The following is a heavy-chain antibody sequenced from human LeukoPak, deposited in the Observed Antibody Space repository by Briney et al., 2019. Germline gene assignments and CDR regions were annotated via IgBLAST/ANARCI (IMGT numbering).Heavy chain of an antibody. J-gene: IGHJ4*02. Sequence: GGSLRLSCAASGFTFSSYAMSWVRQAPGKGLEWVSAISGSGGCTYYADSVKGRFTISRDNSKNTLYLQMNSLRAEDTAVYYCALHCSSTSCPIDYWGQGTLVTVSS. D-gene: IGHD2-2*01. CDR3: ALHCSSTSCPIDY. V-gene: IGHV3-23*01. CDR2: ISGSGGCT. CDR1: GFTFSSYA.